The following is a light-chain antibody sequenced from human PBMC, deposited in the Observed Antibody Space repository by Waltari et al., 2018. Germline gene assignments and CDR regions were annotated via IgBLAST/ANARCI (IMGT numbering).Light chain of an antibody. V-gene: IGLV1-44*01. J-gene: IGLJ2*01. CDR3: AAWDDSLKKV. CDR2: SNN. CDR1: SSNIGSNT. Sequence: QSVLTQPPSASGTPGQRVTISCSGSSSNIGSNTGNWYQQLPGTAPKLLIYSNNQRPSGVPDRFSGSKSGTSASLAISGLQSEDEADYYCAAWDDSLKKVFGGGTKLTVL.